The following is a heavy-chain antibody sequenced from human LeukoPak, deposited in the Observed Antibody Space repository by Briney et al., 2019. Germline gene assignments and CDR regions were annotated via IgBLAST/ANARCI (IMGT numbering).Heavy chain of an antibody. Sequence: GGSLRLSCAASGFTFSTYSMNWVCQAPGRGLEWVSYIGSSSSTIYYADSVKGRFTISRDNSKNTLYVQVNSLGTEDTAAYYCAKGSYYDSSGSFYFDYWGQGTLVTVSS. CDR2: IGSSSSTI. D-gene: IGHD3-22*01. CDR1: GFTFSTYS. J-gene: IGHJ4*02. CDR3: AKGSYYDSSGSFYFDY. V-gene: IGHV3-48*01.